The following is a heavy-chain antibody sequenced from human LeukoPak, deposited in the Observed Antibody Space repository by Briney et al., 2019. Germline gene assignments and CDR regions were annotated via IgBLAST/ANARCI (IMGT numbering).Heavy chain of an antibody. V-gene: IGHV4-38-2*01. J-gene: IGHJ4*02. D-gene: IGHD6-13*01. Sequence: PSETLSLTCAVSGYSISSGYYWGWIRQPPRKGLGWIGSIYHSGSTYYNPSLKSRVTISVDTSKNQFSLKLSSVTAADTAVYYCARGISGWYEFDYWGQGTLVTVSS. CDR2: IYHSGST. CDR1: GYSISSGYY. CDR3: ARGISGWYEFDY.